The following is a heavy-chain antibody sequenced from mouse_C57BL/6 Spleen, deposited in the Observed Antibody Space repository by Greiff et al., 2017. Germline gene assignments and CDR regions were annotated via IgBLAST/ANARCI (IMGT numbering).Heavy chain of an antibody. V-gene: IGHV5-6*01. CDR2: ISSGGSYT. CDR1: GFTFSSYG. CDR3: ARHAYYNDHYWCLDV. Sequence: EVMLVESGGDLVKPGGSLKLSCAASGFTFSSYGMSWVRQTPDKRLEWVATISSGGSYTYYPDSVKGRFTISRDNAKNTLYLQMSSLKTEDTAMYYCARHAYYNDHYWCLDVWGKGTTVTVSS. J-gene: IGHJ1*03. D-gene: IGHD2-12*01.